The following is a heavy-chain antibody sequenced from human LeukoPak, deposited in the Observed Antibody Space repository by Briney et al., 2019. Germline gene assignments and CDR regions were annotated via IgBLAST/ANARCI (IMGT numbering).Heavy chain of an antibody. J-gene: IGHJ4*02. Sequence: PGGSLRLSCAASGFTFSDYYMSWIRQAPGKGLEWVSYISSSASTTYYSGSVKGRFTISRNYAKNSLYLQMNSPRADDTAVYYCARSVFTQPAALDSWGQGTLVTVSS. CDR2: ISSSASTT. V-gene: IGHV3-11*01. D-gene: IGHD2-2*01. CDR1: GFTFSDYY. CDR3: ARSVFTQPAALDS.